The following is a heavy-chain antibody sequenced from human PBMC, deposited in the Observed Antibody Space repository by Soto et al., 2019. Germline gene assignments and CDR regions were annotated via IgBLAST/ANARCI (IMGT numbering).Heavy chain of an antibody. CDR2: INPNSGGT. J-gene: IGHJ6*02. Sequence: GASVKVSCKASGYTFTGYYMHWVRQAPGQGLEWMGWINPNSGGTNYAQKFQGWVTMTRDTSISTAYMELSRLRSDDTAVYYCARDARGNYDILTGWSYYYYGMDVWGQGTTVTVSS. CDR3: ARDARGNYDILTGWSYYYYGMDV. V-gene: IGHV1-2*04. CDR1: GYTFTGYY. D-gene: IGHD3-9*01.